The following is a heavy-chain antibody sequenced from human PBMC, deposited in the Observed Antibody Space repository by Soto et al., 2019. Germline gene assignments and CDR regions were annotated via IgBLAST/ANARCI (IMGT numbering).Heavy chain of an antibody. CDR3: ARDMSEAVVVPSLNWFDP. J-gene: IGHJ5*02. CDR2: ISSSSYI. Sequence: PGGSLRLSCAASGFTFSSYAMSWVRQAPGKGLEWVSAISSSSYIYYADSVKGRFTISRDNAKNSLYLQMNNLRAEDTAVYYCARDMSEAVVVPSLNWFDPWGQGTLVTVSS. CDR1: GFTFSSYA. V-gene: IGHV3-21*01. D-gene: IGHD2-2*01.